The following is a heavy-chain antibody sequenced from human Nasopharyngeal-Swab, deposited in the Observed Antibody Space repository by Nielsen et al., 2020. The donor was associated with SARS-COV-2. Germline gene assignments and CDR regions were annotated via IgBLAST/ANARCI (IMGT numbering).Heavy chain of an antibody. CDR1: GDSISRSDDY. D-gene: IGHD6-19*01. CDR3: ARIIRRRGWYSHVDY. Sequence: SETLSLTCTVSGDSISRSDDYWGWIRQTPGKGLEWIVSTYRSGIGSAYYNPSLKSRVTISIVPSKNLFSLNLKSVTAADTAVYYCARIIRRRGWYSHVDYWGQGTLVTVSS. J-gene: IGHJ4*02. CDR2: TYRSGIGSA. V-gene: IGHV4-39*07.